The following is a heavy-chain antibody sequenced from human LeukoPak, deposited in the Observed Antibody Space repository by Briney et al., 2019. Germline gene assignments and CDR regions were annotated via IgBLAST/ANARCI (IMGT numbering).Heavy chain of an antibody. V-gene: IGHV1-69*04. D-gene: IGHD5-12*01. J-gene: IGHJ4*02. Sequence: SVTVSCKASGGTFSSYAISWVRQAPGQGLEWMGRIIPILGIANYAQKFQGRVTITADKSTSTAYMELSSLRSEDTAVYYCARELPGLRDGYTDYWGQGTLVTVSS. CDR2: IIPILGIA. CDR3: ARELPGLRDGYTDY. CDR1: GGTFSSYA.